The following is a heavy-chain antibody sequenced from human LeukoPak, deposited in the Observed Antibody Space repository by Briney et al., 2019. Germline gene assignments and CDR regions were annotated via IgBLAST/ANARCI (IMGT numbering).Heavy chain of an antibody. D-gene: IGHD3-22*01. CDR3: ARLESGVLGDPYYYDSTGYYYRGYFDS. CDR2: IYDSGST. V-gene: IGHV4-59*08. CDR1: GGSIRSYY. Sequence: PSETLSLTCTVSGGSIRSYYWSWIRQSPGKGLEWIGYIYDSGSTKYNPSLKSRVTMSPDMSKNQFSLKLSSVTAADTAVYYCARLESGVLGDPYYYDSTGYYYRGYFDSWGQGTLVTVSS. J-gene: IGHJ4*02.